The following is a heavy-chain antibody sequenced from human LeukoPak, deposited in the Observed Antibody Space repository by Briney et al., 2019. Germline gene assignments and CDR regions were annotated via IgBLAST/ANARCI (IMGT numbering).Heavy chain of an antibody. Sequence: SETLSLTCTVSGGSISSSSYYWGWIRQPPGKGLEWIGSIYYSGSTYYNPSLKSRVTISVDTSKNQFSLKLSSVTAADTAVYYCARHRGLGELTDYWGQGTLVTVSS. D-gene: IGHD3-16*01. CDR1: GGSISSSSYY. V-gene: IGHV4-39*01. CDR3: ARHRGLGELTDY. CDR2: IYYSGST. J-gene: IGHJ4*02.